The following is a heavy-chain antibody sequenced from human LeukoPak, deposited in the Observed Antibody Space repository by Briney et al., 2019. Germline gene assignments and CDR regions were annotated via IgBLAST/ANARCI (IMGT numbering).Heavy chain of an antibody. CDR2: LYYSGSS. V-gene: IGHV4-61*01. CDR3: ARGDRVGSSGYYFDN. Sequence: KPSETLSLTCTVSGVSVSSGRYYWSWIRRPPGKGLEWIGYLYYSGSSGYNPSLRSRVTMSVDTSNNHFFLKLSSVTGADTAVYYCARGDRVGSSGYYFDNWGQGTLVTVSS. CDR1: GVSVSSGRYY. J-gene: IGHJ4*02. D-gene: IGHD3-10*01.